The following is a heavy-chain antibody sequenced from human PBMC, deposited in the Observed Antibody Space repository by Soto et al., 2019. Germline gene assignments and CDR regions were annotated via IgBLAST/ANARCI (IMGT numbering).Heavy chain of an antibody. CDR3: ARDIPNTAMVSSYGMDV. CDR2: IYYSGST. V-gene: IGHV4-31*02. CDR1: GGYISSGGYY. D-gene: IGHD5-18*01. Sequence: PPETLSLTWTVSGGYISSGGYYWIWIRQHRWMGLEWIGYIYYSGSTYYNPSLKRRVTISVDTSKNQFSLKLSSVTAADTAVYYCARDIPNTAMVSSYGMDVWGQGTTVTVSS. J-gene: IGHJ6*02.